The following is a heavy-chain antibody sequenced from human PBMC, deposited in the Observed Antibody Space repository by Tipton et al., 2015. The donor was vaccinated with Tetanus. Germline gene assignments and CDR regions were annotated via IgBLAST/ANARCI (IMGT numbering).Heavy chain of an antibody. CDR1: GFTFSSYG. Sequence: SLRLSCAASGFTFSSYGMNWVRQTPGKGLEWVSGISVRGSHTYYADPVKGRFSISRDNSKTTLYLEMNNLRGEDTAVYFCTRSLNTWYYYGVDVWGQGTTVTVS. V-gene: IGHV3-21*04. D-gene: IGHD3-16*01. CDR2: ISVRGSHT. J-gene: IGHJ6*02. CDR3: TRSLNTWYYYGVDV.